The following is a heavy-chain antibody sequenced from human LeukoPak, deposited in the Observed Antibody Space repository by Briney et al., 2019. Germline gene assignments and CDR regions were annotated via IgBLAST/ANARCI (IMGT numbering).Heavy chain of an antibody. D-gene: IGHD3-16*01. CDR3: ARGAVWRLGGHGLDV. Sequence: GGSLRLSCVASGFTVSSKYMSWVRQAPGKGLEWVSVIYSGGSTYYGESVKGRFTISRDNSKNTVYLQMNALRAEDSAVYYCARGAVWRLGGHGLDVWGQGTTVTASS. V-gene: IGHV3-53*01. CDR2: IYSGGST. J-gene: IGHJ6*02. CDR1: GFTVSSKY.